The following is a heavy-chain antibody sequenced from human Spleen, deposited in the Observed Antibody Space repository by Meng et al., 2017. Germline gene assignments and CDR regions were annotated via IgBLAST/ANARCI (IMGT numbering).Heavy chain of an antibody. J-gene: IGHJ4*02. CDR2: INHSGST. CDR1: GGSFSGYY. Sequence: SETLSLTCAVYGGSFSGYYWSWIRQPPGKGLEWIGEINHSGSTNYNPSLKSRVTISVDTSKNQFSLKLRSVTAADTAVYYCARDGYYASGSHSVYYFDYWGQGTQVTVSS. D-gene: IGHD3-10*01. CDR3: ARDGYYASGSHSVYYFDY. V-gene: IGHV4-34*01.